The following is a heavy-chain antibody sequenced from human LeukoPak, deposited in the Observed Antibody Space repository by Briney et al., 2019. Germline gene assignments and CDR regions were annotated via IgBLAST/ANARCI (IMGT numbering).Heavy chain of an antibody. D-gene: IGHD3-22*01. CDR3: VTHYYDSNGYGYFDF. Sequence: GESLQISFQGPGYSFTSYWIGWARPMPGKGLEWMGIIYPGDSDTRYSPSFQGQVTISADKSISTAYLQWSSLKASDTAMYFCVTHYYDSNGYGYFDFWGQGTLVTVSS. CDR2: IYPGDSDT. J-gene: IGHJ4*02. V-gene: IGHV5-51*01. CDR1: GYSFTSYW.